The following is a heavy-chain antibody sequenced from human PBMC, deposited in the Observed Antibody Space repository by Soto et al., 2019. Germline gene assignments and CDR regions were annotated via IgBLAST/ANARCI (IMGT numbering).Heavy chain of an antibody. CDR2: IWYDGSNK. V-gene: IGHV3-33*01. J-gene: IGHJ6*02. D-gene: IGHD2-2*01. CDR3: ARAGRNIVVVPPSERVYYYGMDV. Sequence: QVQLVESGGGVVQPGRSLRLSCAASGFTFSSYGMHWVRQAPGKGLEWVAVIWYDGSNKYYADSVKGRFTISRDNSKNTLYLQMNSLRAEDMAVYYCARAGRNIVVVPPSERVYYYGMDVWGQGTTVTVSS. CDR1: GFTFSSYG.